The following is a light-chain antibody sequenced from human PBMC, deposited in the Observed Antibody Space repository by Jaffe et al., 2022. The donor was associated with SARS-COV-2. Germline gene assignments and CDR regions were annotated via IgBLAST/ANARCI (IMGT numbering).Light chain of an antibody. CDR3: CSYAGSYNYV. Sequence: QSALTQPRSVSGSPGQSVTISCTGTSSDVGGYIYVSWYQQHPGKAPKLMIYNVNKRPSEVPDRFSGSKSGSTASLTISGLQVEDEADYYCCSYAGSYNYVFGTGTKVTVL. J-gene: IGLJ1*01. CDR1: SSDVGGYIY. V-gene: IGLV2-11*01. CDR2: NVN.